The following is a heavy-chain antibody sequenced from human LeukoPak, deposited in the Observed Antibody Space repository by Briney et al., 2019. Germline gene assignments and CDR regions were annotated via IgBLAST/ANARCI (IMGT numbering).Heavy chain of an antibody. D-gene: IGHD4-17*01. Sequence: SETLSLTCTVSGGSISSSSYYWSWIRQPPGKGLEWIGYIYYSGSTNYNPSLKSRVTISVDTSKNQFSLKLSSVTAADTAVYYCARALSYGEASDYWGQGTLVTVSS. J-gene: IGHJ4*02. CDR3: ARALSYGEASDY. CDR2: IYYSGST. V-gene: IGHV4-61*01. CDR1: GGSISSSSYY.